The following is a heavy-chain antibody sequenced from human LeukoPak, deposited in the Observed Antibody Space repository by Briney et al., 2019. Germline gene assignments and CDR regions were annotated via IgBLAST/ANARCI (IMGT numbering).Heavy chain of an antibody. CDR2: ISYDGSNK. D-gene: IGHD2-15*01. Sequence: GGSLRLSCAASGFTFSSYAMHRVRQAPGKGLEWVAVISYDGSNKYYADSVKGRFTISRDNSMNTLYLQMNSLRAEDTAVYYCARDRDMRYYHYYGMDVWGQGTTVTVSS. CDR1: GFTFSSYA. J-gene: IGHJ6*02. V-gene: IGHV3-30*04. CDR3: ARDRDMRYYHYYGMDV.